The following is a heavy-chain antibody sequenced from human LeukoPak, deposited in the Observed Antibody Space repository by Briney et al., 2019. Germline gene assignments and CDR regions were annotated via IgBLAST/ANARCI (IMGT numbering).Heavy chain of an antibody. J-gene: IGHJ6*02. CDR2: SNSDGSST. Sequence: PGGSLRLSCAASGFTFSSYWMHWVRQAPGKGLVWVSRSNSDGSSTRYADSVKGRFTISRDNAKNTLFLQMNTLRAEDTAVYYCASAEVIQYGMDVWGQGTTVTVSS. V-gene: IGHV3-74*01. CDR1: GFTFSSYW. D-gene: IGHD3-16*02. CDR3: ASAEVIQYGMDV.